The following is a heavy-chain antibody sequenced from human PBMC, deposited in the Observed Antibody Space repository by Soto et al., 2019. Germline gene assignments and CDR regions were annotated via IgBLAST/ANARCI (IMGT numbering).Heavy chain of an antibody. Sequence: EVQLLESGGGLVEPGGSLRLSCAASGFTFNSYAMNWVRQAPGKGLEWVSAIRGSGVDTYYADSVKGRFTISRDNSKNTLYLQMNSLRAEDTGVYFCAKGFGIRWQSYFDYWGQGTLVTVSS. CDR1: GFTFNSYA. CDR3: AKGFGIRWQSYFDY. J-gene: IGHJ4*02. D-gene: IGHD3-10*01. CDR2: IRGSGVDT. V-gene: IGHV3-23*01.